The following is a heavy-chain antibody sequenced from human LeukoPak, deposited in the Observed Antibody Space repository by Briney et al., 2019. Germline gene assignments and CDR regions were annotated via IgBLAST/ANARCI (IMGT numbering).Heavy chain of an antibody. J-gene: IGHJ2*01. Sequence: GGSLRLSCAASGFTFSSYSMNWVRHAPGKGLELVSSISSSSSYIYYADSVKGRFTISRDNAKNSLYLQMNSLRAEDTAVYYCARDSQVVVAATPGYWYFDLWGRGTLVTVSS. CDR1: GFTFSSYS. D-gene: IGHD2-15*01. CDR2: ISSSSSYI. CDR3: ARDSQVVVAATPGYWYFDL. V-gene: IGHV3-21*01.